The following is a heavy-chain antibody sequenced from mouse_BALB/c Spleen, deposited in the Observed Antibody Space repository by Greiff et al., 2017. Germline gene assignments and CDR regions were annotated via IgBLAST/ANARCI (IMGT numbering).Heavy chain of an antibody. D-gene: IGHD1-1*01. CDR3: ARGGISPPYAMDY. CDR1: GYTFTDYY. V-gene: IGHV1-26*01. J-gene: IGHJ4*01. CDR2: INPNNGAT. Sequence: VQLQQSGPELVKPGASVKMSCKASGYTFTDYYMKWVKQSPGKSLEWIGDINPNNGATSYNQKFKGKATFTVDTSSSTAYMQFNSLTSEDSAVYYVARGGISPPYAMDYWGQGTSVTVSS.